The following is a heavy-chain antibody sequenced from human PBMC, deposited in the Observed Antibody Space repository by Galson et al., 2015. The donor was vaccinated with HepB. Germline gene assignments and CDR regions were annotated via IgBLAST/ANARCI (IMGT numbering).Heavy chain of an antibody. CDR2: INPNSGGT. CDR3: ARVRRYCTNGVCYAPPFDP. Sequence: SVKVSCKASGYTFTGYYMHWVRQAPGQGLEWMGWINPNSGGTNYAQKFQGRVTMTRDTSISTAYMELSRLRSDDTAVYYCARVRRYCTNGVCYAPPFDPWGQGTLVTVSS. J-gene: IGHJ5*02. D-gene: IGHD2-8*01. V-gene: IGHV1-2*02. CDR1: GYTFTGYY.